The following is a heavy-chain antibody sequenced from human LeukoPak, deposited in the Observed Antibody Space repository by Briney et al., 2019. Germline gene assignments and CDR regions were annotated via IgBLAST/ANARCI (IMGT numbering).Heavy chain of an antibody. CDR2: INWNGGST. Sequence: GGSLRFSCAASGFTFDDYGMTWVRQAPGKGLEWVSTINWNGGSTRYADSVKGRFTISRDNAKNSLYLQMNSLRAEDTAFYYWARDQVLTVVPDYWGQGTLVTVSS. J-gene: IGHJ4*02. D-gene: IGHD4-23*01. V-gene: IGHV3-20*04. CDR1: GFTFDDYG. CDR3: ARDQVLTVVPDY.